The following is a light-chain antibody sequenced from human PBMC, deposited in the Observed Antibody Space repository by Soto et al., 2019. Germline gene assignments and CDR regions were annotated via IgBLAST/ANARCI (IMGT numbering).Light chain of an antibody. J-gene: IGKJ1*01. CDR3: QQYNSAPRT. V-gene: IGKV1-27*01. Sequence: DIQMTQSPSSLSASVGDRVTITCRASQGISNYLAWYQQKPGKVPKLLIYAASTLQSGGPSRFSGSGSGTDFTLTISRLQPEDVATYYCQQYNSAPRTFGQGTKVEIK. CDR1: QGISNY. CDR2: AAS.